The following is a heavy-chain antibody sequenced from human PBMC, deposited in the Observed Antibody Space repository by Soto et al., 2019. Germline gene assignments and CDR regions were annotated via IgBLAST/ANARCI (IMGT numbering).Heavy chain of an antibody. Sequence: GGSLRLSCAASGFTFSSYGMHWVRQAPGKGLEWVAVIWYDGSNKYYADSVKGRFTISRDNSKNTLYLQMNSLRAEDTAVYYCARALSNLYYYDSSGNFDYWGQGTRVTVSS. CDR1: GFTFSSYG. D-gene: IGHD3-22*01. J-gene: IGHJ4*02. V-gene: IGHV3-33*01. CDR3: ARALSNLYYYDSSGNFDY. CDR2: IWYDGSNK.